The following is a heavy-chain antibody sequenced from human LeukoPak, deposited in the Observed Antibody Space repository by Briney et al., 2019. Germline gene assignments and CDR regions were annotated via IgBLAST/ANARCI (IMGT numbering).Heavy chain of an antibody. CDR2: IYTSGST. D-gene: IGHD2-2*01. Sequence: PSETLSLTCTVSGGSISSGSYYWSWIRQPAGKGLEWIGRIYTSGSTNYNPSLKSRVTISVDTSKNQFSLKLSSVTAADTAVYYCARDSSTSHWGQGTLVTVPS. CDR3: ARDSSTSH. J-gene: IGHJ4*02. V-gene: IGHV4-61*02. CDR1: GGSISSGSYY.